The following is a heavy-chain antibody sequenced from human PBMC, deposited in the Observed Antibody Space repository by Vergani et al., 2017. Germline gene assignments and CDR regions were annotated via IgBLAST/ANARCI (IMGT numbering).Heavy chain of an antibody. CDR3: AKDGVVLWFGGYQSDY. Sequence: EVQLLESGGGLVQPGGSLRLSCAASGFTFSSYAMSWVRQAPGKGLEWVSAISGSGGSTYYADSVKGRFTISRDNTKNTLYPQMNSLRAEDTAVYYCAKDGVVLWFGGYQSDYWGQGTLVTVSS. CDR1: GFTFSSYA. D-gene: IGHD3-10*01. V-gene: IGHV3-23*01. CDR2: ISGSGGST. J-gene: IGHJ4*02.